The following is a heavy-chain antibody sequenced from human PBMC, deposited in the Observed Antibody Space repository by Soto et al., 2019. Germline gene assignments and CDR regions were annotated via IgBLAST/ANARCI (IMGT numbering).Heavy chain of an antibody. CDR3: ARRVPAATYYYYYGMDV. CDR1: GFTFDDYA. CDR2: ISWNSGSI. D-gene: IGHD2-2*01. J-gene: IGHJ6*02. Sequence: GGSLRLSCAASGFTFDDYAMHWVRQAPGKGLEWVSGISWNSGSIGYADSVKGRFTISRDNAKNSLYLQMNSLRAEDTALYYCARRVPAATYYYYYGMDVWGQGTTVTVSS. V-gene: IGHV3-9*01.